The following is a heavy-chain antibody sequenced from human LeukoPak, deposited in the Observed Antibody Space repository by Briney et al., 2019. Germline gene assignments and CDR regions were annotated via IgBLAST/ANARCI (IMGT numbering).Heavy chain of an antibody. CDR2: IKEDGSEK. V-gene: IGHV3-7*01. D-gene: IGHD3-9*01. Sequence: GGTLRLSCAASGFTFSRYWMSWVRQAPGKGLEWVANIKEDGSEKRYVDSVKGRFSISRDNAKNSVYLQMNSLRAEDTAVYYCARDRYFSYWGQGTLVTVSS. CDR3: ARDRYFSY. J-gene: IGHJ4*02. CDR1: GFTFSRYW.